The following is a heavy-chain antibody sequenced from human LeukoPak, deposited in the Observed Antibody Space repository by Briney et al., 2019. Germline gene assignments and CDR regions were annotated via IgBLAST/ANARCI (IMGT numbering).Heavy chain of an antibody. J-gene: IGHJ4*02. D-gene: IGHD6-19*01. CDR1: GGSISSYY. Sequence: SETLSLTCTVSGGSISSYYWSWIRQPAGKGLEWIGRIYTSGSTNYNPSLKSRVTMPVDTSKNQFSLKLSSVTAADTAVYYCARQVDGSGPQYYFDYWGQGTLVTVSS. CDR2: IYTSGST. CDR3: ARQVDGSGPQYYFDY. V-gene: IGHV4-4*07.